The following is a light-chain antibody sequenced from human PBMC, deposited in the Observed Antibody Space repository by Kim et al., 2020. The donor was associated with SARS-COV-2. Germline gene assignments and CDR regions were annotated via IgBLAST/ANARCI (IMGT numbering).Light chain of an antibody. CDR2: DNN. J-gene: IGLJ2*01. V-gene: IGLV1-51*01. Sequence: GQKVVISCSGSSSSVGNDYVSGYQQHPGTAPELLIYDNNRRPSGIPDRFSGSKSGTSATLGITGLQTGDEADYYCGTWDSSLSVVVFGGGTKLTVL. CDR3: GTWDSSLSVVV. CDR1: SSSVGNDY.